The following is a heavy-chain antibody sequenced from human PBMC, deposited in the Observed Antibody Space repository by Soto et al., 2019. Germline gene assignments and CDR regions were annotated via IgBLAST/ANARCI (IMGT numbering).Heavy chain of an antibody. Sequence: PGGSLRLSCAASGFTFSAYAMTWVRQAPGKGLEWVSSISGGGLNTYYADSVKGRFTISRDNSKNTVSLQMNSLRADDTAVYYCAKYPDFYYYGMDVWGQGTTVTVSS. CDR1: GFTFSAYA. CDR2: ISGGGLNT. CDR3: AKYPDFYYYGMDV. V-gene: IGHV3-23*01. J-gene: IGHJ6*02.